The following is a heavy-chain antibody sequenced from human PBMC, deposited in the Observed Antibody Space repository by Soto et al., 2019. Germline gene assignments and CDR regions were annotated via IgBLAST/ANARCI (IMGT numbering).Heavy chain of an antibody. D-gene: IGHD2-2*01. V-gene: IGHV3-30*18. CDR2: ISYDGSNK. J-gene: IGHJ6*03. CDR3: AKDLRYCSSTSCYEFHYYYYYMDV. Sequence: QVQLVESGGGVVQPGRSLRLSCAASGFTFSSYGMHWVRQAPGKGLEWVAVISYDGSNKYYADSVKGRFTISRDNSKNTLYLQMNSLRAEDTAVYYCAKDLRYCSSTSCYEFHYYYYYMDVWGKGTTVTVSS. CDR1: GFTFSSYG.